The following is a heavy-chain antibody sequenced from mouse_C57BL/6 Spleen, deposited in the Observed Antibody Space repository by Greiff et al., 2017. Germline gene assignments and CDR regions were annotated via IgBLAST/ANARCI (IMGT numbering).Heavy chain of an antibody. CDR2: LYPGDGDT. CDR3: ARKRGIYDGYDEGYFDV. Sequence: VQLQESGAELVKPGASVKISCKASGYAFSSYWMNWVKQRPGKGLAWIVQLYPGDGDTNYNGTFKGKATLTADKSSSTAYMQLSSRTSEDYAVYFCARKRGIYDGYDEGYFDVGGTGTTVT. J-gene: IGHJ1*03. D-gene: IGHD2-2*01. CDR1: GYAFSSYW. V-gene: IGHV1-80*01.